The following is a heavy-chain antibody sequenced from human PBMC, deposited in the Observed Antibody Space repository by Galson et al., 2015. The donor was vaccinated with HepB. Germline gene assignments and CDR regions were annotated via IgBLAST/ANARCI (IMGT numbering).Heavy chain of an antibody. CDR1: GFNFRSHG. CDR2: ISYDGSNK. J-gene: IGHJ6*02. CDR3: AKDQRYRAARRNYYGMDV. V-gene: IGHV3-30*18. Sequence: PLRLSCAASGFNFRSHGMRGARQAPGKGLEWVAVISYDGSNKYYADSVKGRVTISRDNSKNTLYLQMNSLRAEDTAVYYCAKDQRYRAARRNYYGMDVWGQGTTVTVSS. D-gene: IGHD6-6*01.